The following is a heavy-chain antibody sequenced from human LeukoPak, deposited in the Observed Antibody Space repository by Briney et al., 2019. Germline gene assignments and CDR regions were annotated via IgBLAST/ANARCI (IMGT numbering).Heavy chain of an antibody. J-gene: IGHJ4*02. CDR2: IVPLFDIA. D-gene: IGHD6-19*01. Sequence: ASVKVSCKASGGTFRNYVITWVRQAPGQGLEWMGGIVPLFDIANYAQKFQGRVTLTTDESTSTAYMELRSLRSDDTAVYYYARCRAVAGNVDYWGQGTLVTVSS. CDR1: GGTFRNYV. CDR3: ARCRAVAGNVDY. V-gene: IGHV1-69*05.